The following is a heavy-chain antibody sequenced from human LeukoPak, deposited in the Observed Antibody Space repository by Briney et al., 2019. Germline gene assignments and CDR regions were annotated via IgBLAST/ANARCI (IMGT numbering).Heavy chain of an antibody. CDR2: INPSGGST. J-gene: IGHJ6*02. V-gene: IGHV1-46*01. CDR3: ARGSSSSNYYYYGMDV. Sequence: ASVKVSCKASGYTFTGYYMHWVRQAPGQGLEWMGIINPSGGSTSYAQKFQGRVTMTRDTSTSTVYMELSSLRSEDTAVYYCARGSSSSNYYYYGMDVWGQGTTVTVSS. D-gene: IGHD6-6*01. CDR1: GYTFTGYY.